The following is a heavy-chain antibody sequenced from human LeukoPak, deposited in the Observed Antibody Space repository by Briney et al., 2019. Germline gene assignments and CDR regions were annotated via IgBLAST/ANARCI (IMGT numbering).Heavy chain of an antibody. Sequence: GRSLRLSCAASGFTFSSYGMHWVRQAPGKGLEWVAVISYDGSNKYYADSVTGRFTISRDNSKNTLYLQMNSLRAEDTAVYYCAKGERQLADPHFDYWGQGTLVTVSS. D-gene: IGHD6-6*01. CDR1: GFTFSSYG. J-gene: IGHJ4*02. CDR3: AKGERQLADPHFDY. CDR2: ISYDGSNK. V-gene: IGHV3-30*18.